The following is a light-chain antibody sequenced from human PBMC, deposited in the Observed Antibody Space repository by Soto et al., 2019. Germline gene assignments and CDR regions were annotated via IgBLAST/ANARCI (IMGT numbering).Light chain of an antibody. CDR1: SSDVGGYNY. CDR3: SSYAGSNNV. J-gene: IGLJ1*01. Sequence: QSVLTQPPSASGSPGQSVTISCTGTSSDVGGYNYVSWYQQHPGKAPKLMIYGVSKRPSGVPDRFSGSKSGNTASLTVSGLQAEDEADYYCSSYAGSNNVFGTGTKLTVL. CDR2: GVS. V-gene: IGLV2-8*01.